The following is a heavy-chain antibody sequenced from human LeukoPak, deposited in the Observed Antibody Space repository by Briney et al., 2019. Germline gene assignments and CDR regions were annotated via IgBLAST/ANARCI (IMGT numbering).Heavy chain of an antibody. Sequence: PGGSLRLSCAASGFIVSNTYMTWVRQAPGKGLEWVSVIHNDGSTYYADSGRGRFTVSRDNSKNMLFLRMNSLRVEDTAVYFCASLARDYWGQGTLVTVSS. J-gene: IGHJ4*02. CDR2: IHNDGST. CDR3: ASLARDY. V-gene: IGHV3-53*01. CDR1: GFIVSNTY. D-gene: IGHD3-3*02.